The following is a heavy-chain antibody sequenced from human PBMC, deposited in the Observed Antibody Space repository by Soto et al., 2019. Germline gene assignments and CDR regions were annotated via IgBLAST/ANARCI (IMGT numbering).Heavy chain of an antibody. J-gene: IGHJ4*02. CDR1: GGSFSGYY. Sequence: SETLSLTCAVYGGSFSGYYWCWIRQPPGKGLEWIGEINHSGSTNYNPSLKSRVTISVDTSKNRFSLKLSSVTAADTAVYYWASDRGSYSSGWYDYWGQGTLVTVS. D-gene: IGHD6-19*01. CDR3: ASDRGSYSSGWYDY. CDR2: INHSGST. V-gene: IGHV4-34*01.